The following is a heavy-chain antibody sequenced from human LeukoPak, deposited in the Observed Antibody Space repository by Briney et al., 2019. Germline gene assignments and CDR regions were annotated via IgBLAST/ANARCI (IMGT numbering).Heavy chain of an antibody. Sequence: PGESLRLSCAASGFTFSSYAMHWVRQAPGKGLEYVSAISSNGGSTYYANSVKGRFTISRDNSKNTLYLQMGSLRAEDMAVYYCARGDLLFLGYYFDYWGQGTLVTVSS. J-gene: IGHJ4*02. CDR1: GFTFSSYA. CDR2: ISSNGGST. D-gene: IGHD2-21*02. V-gene: IGHV3-64*01. CDR3: ARGDLLFLGYYFDY.